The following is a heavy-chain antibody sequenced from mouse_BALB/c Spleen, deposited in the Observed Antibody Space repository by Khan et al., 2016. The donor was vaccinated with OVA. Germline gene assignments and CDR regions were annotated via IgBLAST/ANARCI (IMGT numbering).Heavy chain of an antibody. CDR2: IWSDGTT. CDR3: ARNSYPYAMDY. Sequence: QVQLKESGPGLVAPSQSLSITCTVSGFSLTNFGVHWVRQPPGKGLEWLVLIWSDGTTTYNSALKSRLSISKDTPKSQVFLKMNSLQTDATAMYYCARNSYPYAMDYWGQGTSVTVSS. V-gene: IGHV2-6*02. J-gene: IGHJ4*01. CDR1: GFSLTNFG.